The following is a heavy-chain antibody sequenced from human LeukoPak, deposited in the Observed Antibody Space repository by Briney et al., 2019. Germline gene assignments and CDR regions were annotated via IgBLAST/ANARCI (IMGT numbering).Heavy chain of an antibody. V-gene: IGHV3-7*04. Sequence: GGSLRLSXAVSGFSFTNFWMSWVRQAPGRGVEWVANIHPEGNEKYHVESVKGRFTISRDNTKNLLFLQMNGLRVEDTAVYYCARGDAFSGDHWGQGTLVTVSS. CDR1: GFSFTNFW. J-gene: IGHJ4*02. CDR2: IHPEGNEK. CDR3: ARGDAFSGDH.